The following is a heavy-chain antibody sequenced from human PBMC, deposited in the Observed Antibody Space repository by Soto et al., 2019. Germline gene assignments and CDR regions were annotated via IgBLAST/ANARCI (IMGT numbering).Heavy chain of an antibody. J-gene: IGHJ6*02. Sequence: GASVKVSCKASGYTFTSYDINWVRQATGQGLEYMGWMNPNSGNTGYAQKFQGRVTMTRNTSISTAYMELSSLSSVDTAVYYCARERGRYGMDVWGQGTTVTVSS. D-gene: IGHD3-10*01. CDR1: GYTFTSYD. V-gene: IGHV1-8*01. CDR3: ARERGRYGMDV. CDR2: MNPNSGNT.